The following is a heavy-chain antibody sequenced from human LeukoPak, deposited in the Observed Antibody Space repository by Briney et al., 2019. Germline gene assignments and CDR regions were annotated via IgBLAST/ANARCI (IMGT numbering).Heavy chain of an antibody. V-gene: IGHV1-46*01. D-gene: IGHD2-21*01. Sequence: ASVKVSCKASGYTFTSSHIHWVRHAPGRGLEWMGAINPGGGTTRYAQKFQGRVTVTSDTSTSTVYMQVSSLRSEDTAVYYCATDILSGKNYWGQGTLVIVSS. CDR1: GYTFTSSH. J-gene: IGHJ4*02. CDR3: ATDILSGKNY. CDR2: INPGGGTT.